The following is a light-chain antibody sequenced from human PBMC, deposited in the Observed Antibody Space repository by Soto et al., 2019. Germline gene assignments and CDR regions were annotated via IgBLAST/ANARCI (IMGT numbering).Light chain of an antibody. CDR1: QSVSSSY. J-gene: IGKJ1*01. V-gene: IGKV3-20*01. Sequence: EIVLTQSPGTLSLSPGERATLSCRASQSVSSSYLAWYQQKPGQAPRLLIYGASTRATGIPVRFSGSGSETDFTLTISRLEPEDFAVYFCQQYDISPWTFGQGTKVEIK. CDR2: GAS. CDR3: QQYDISPWT.